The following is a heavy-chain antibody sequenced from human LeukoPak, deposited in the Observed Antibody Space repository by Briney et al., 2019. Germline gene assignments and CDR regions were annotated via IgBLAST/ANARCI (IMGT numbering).Heavy chain of an antibody. J-gene: IGHJ3*01. V-gene: IGHV3-30*18. CDR3: AKVHLRIEIYAFDV. D-gene: IGHD1-26*01. CDR1: GFTFNSFG. CDR2: ISYDGSNK. Sequence: PGGSLRLSCATSGFTFNSFGMHWARQAPGKGLEWVAFISYDGSNKDYADSVKGRFTISRDNSKNTLFLQMNRLRVEDTAVYYCAKVHLRIEIYAFDVWGQGTMVTVSS.